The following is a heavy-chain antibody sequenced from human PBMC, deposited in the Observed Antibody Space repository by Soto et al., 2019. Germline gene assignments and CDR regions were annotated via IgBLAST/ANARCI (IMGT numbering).Heavy chain of an antibody. D-gene: IGHD3-10*01. J-gene: IGHJ6*02. V-gene: IGHV5-10-1*01. CDR3: ARFPHYYGSGSYYSYYYYGMDV. CDR1: GYSFTSYW. CDR2: IDPSDSYT. Sequence: GESLKISCKGSGYSFTSYWISWVRQMPWKGLEWMGRIDPSDSYTNYSPSFQGHVTISADKSISTAYLQWSSLKASDTAMYYCARFPHYYGSGSYYSYYYYGMDVWGQGTTVTVSS.